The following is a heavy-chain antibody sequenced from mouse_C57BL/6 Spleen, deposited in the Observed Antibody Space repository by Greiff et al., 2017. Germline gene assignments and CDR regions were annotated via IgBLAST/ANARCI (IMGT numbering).Heavy chain of an antibody. V-gene: IGHV1-52*01. CDR3: ARTGTEAMDY. CDR1: GYTFTSYW. CDR2: IDPSDTET. Sequence: VQLQQPGAELVRPGSSVKLSCKASGYTFTSYWMHWVKQRPIQGLEWIGNIDPSDTETHYNQKFKDKATFTVDKSTSTAYMQLSSLTSGDAAVYFCARTGTEAMDYWGQGTSVTVSS. J-gene: IGHJ4*01. D-gene: IGHD4-1*01.